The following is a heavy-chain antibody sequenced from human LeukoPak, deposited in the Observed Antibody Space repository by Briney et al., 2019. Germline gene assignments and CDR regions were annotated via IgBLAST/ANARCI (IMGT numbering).Heavy chain of an antibody. CDR1: GGSISSSAYH. CDR2: IHIGGST. V-gene: IGHV4-39*01. J-gene: IGHJ4*02. CDR3: ARLWSTDCSGGSCPHQPNS. Sequence: SETLSFTCTVSGGSISSSAYHWGWIRQPPGKGLEWIGSIHIGGSTYYNPSFKSRVTVSVDTSKNQFSLKLRSVTAADTAMYYCARLWSTDCSGGSCPHQPNSWGQGTLVTVSS. D-gene: IGHD2-15*01.